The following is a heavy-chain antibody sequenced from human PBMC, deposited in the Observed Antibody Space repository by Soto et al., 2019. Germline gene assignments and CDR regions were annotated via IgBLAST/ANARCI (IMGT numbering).Heavy chain of an antibody. V-gene: IGHV4-59*01. CDR3: ARGEDAFFYYGLDV. Sequence: PSETPSPTCTVSGGSLTSSYWGWVRRPPGKGLDWIPYIYYTGISGYTPSTSYNPSLKSRVTMSVDTSKSQFSLKLTSVTAADTAVYYCARGEDAFFYYGLDVWGQGITVTVSS. CDR2: IYYTGISGYTPST. J-gene: IGHJ6*02. CDR1: GGSLTSSY.